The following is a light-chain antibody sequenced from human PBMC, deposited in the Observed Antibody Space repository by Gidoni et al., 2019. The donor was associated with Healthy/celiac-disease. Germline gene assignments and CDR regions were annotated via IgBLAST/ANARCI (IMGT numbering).Light chain of an antibody. CDR3: SAYTSSSTLWV. J-gene: IGLJ3*02. CDR2: DVS. V-gene: IGLV2-14*03. Sequence: QSALTQPASVPGSPGQSITISCTGTSSDVGGYNYVSWYQQHPGKAPKLMIYDVSKRPSGVSNRFSGSKSGNTASLTISGLQAEDEADYYCSAYTSSSTLWVFGGGTKLTVL. CDR1: SSDVGGYNY.